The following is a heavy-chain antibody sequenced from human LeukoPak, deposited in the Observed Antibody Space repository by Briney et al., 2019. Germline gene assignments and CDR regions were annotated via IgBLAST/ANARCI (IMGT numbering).Heavy chain of an antibody. CDR2: IYSGGST. Sequence: GGFLRLSCAASGFTVSSNYMSWVRQAPGKGLEWISVIYSGGSTFYADSVQGRFTISRDNFKNTLFLQMNSLRAEDTAVYYCTRDDDYWGQGTLVTVSS. J-gene: IGHJ4*02. CDR3: TRDDDY. V-gene: IGHV3-53*01. CDR1: GFTVSSNY.